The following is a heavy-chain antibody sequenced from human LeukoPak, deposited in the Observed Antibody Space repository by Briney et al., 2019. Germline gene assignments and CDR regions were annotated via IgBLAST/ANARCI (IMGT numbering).Heavy chain of an antibody. D-gene: IGHD2-21*01. Sequence: PGGSLRLSCAASGFTFSSYEMNWVRQAPGKGLEWVSYISSSGSTIYYADSVKGRFTISRDNAKNSLYLQMNSLRAEDTAVYYCARGVVMAAGYPWFDPWGQGTLVIVSS. J-gene: IGHJ5*02. CDR1: GFTFSSYE. CDR3: ARGVVMAAGYPWFDP. CDR2: ISSSGSTI. V-gene: IGHV3-48*03.